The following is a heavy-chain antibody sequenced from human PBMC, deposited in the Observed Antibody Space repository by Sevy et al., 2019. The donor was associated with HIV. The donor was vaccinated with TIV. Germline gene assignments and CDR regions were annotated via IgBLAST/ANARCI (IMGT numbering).Heavy chain of an antibody. CDR2: INQDGSDK. V-gene: IGHV3-7*01. J-gene: IGHJ4*02. CDR3: ARDNFGTFDY. D-gene: IGHD1-1*01. CDR1: GFTFSRNW. Sequence: VGFLRLSCAASGFTFSRNWMNWVRQAPGKGLEWLANINQDGSDKSYVDSVKGRFTISRDNAENSLYLQMNSLRAEDTAVYYCARDNFGTFDYWGQGTLVTVSS.